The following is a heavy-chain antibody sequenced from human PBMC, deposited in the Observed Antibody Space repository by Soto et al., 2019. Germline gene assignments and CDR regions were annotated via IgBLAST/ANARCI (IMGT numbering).Heavy chain of an antibody. CDR2: FIPIFGTA. Sequence: QVQLVQSGAEVKKPGSSVKVSCKASGGTFSSYAISWVRQAPGQGLEWMGGFIPIFGTANYAQKFQGRVTITADESTSTAHMELSSLRSEDTAVYYCARRPRVTTDYYCDYRGQGTLFTVSS. CDR3: ARRPRVTTDYYCDY. D-gene: IGHD4-17*01. V-gene: IGHV1-69*01. CDR1: GGTFSSYA. J-gene: IGHJ4*02.